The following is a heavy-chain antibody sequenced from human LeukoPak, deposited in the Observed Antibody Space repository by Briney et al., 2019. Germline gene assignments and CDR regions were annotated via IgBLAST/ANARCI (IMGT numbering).Heavy chain of an antibody. CDR1: GGSISSGGYS. J-gene: IGHJ4*02. CDR3: AREAMYYYDSSGPESFFDY. CDR2: IYYSGST. V-gene: IGHV4-31*03. Sequence: SETLSLTCTVSGGSISSGGYSWSWIRQHPGKGLEWIGYIYYSGSTYYNPSLKSRVTISVDTSKNQFSLKLSSVTAADTAVYYCAREAMYYYDSSGPESFFDYWGQGTLVTVSS. D-gene: IGHD3-22*01.